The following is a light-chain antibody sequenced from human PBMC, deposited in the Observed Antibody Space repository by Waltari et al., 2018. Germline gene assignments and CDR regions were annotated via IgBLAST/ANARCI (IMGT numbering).Light chain of an antibody. V-gene: IGKV1-5*03. CDR3: QQYNSYSLLS. CDR2: KAS. Sequence: DIQMTQSPSNLSASVGDSVIFSCRASQSISKWLAWYQQKPGKAPKLLIYKASTLESGVPSRFSGSGAGTEFTLTISSLQPEDFATYYCQQYNSYSLLSFGGGTKVEIK. J-gene: IGKJ4*01. CDR1: QSISKW.